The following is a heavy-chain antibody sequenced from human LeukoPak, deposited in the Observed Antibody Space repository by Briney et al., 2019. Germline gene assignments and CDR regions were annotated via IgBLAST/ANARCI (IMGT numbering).Heavy chain of an antibody. CDR1: GGSISSYY. V-gene: IGHV4-59*01. D-gene: IGHD4-17*01. CDR3: ARVVSGDYERWFDP. Sequence: SGTLSLTCTVSGGSISSYYWSWIRQPPGKGLEWIGYIYYSGSTNYNPSLKSRVTISVDTSKNQFSLKLSSVTAADTAVYYCARVVSGDYERWFDPWGQGTLVTVSS. J-gene: IGHJ5*02. CDR2: IYYSGST.